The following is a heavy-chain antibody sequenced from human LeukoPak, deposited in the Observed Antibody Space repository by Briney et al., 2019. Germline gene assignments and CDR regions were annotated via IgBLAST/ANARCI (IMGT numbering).Heavy chain of an antibody. CDR1: GYSFTSYW. CDR2: IYPGDSDT. Sequence: GESLKISCKGSGYSFTSYWIGWVRQMPGKGLEWMGIIYPGDSDTRYSPSFRGQVTISADKSISTAYLQWSSLKASDTAMYYCARRGYYYDSSGYYYYFDYWGQGTLVTVSS. CDR3: ARRGYYYDSSGYYYYFDY. V-gene: IGHV5-51*01. J-gene: IGHJ4*02. D-gene: IGHD3-22*01.